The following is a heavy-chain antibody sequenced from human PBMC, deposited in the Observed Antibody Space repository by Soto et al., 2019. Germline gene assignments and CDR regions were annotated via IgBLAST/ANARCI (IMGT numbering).Heavy chain of an antibody. CDR1: GFSFSSAW. CDR2: MNEDGSER. CDR3: ARDRAYSRFDY. D-gene: IGHD4-4*01. Sequence: GGSLRLSCAVSGFSFSSAWMTWIRQAPGKGLERVAIMNEDGSERYYVDSVKGRFTISRDNAKNALFLQMNSLRVEDTAVYFCARDRAYSRFDYWGQGSLVTVSS. J-gene: IGHJ4*02. V-gene: IGHV3-7*03.